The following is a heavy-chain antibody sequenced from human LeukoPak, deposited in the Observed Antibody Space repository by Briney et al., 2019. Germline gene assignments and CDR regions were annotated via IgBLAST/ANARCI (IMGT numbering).Heavy chain of an antibody. D-gene: IGHD3-10*01. J-gene: IGHJ3*02. V-gene: IGHV4-39*07. CDR1: GGSISSSSYY. CDR2: NYYSGST. CDR3: ARDRNYYGSGSYAFDI. Sequence: SETLSLTCTVSGGSISSSSYYWGWIRQPPGKGLEWIGSNYYSGSTYYNPSLKSRVTISVDTSKNQFSLKLSSVTAADTAVYYCARDRNYYGSGSYAFDIWGQGTMVTVSS.